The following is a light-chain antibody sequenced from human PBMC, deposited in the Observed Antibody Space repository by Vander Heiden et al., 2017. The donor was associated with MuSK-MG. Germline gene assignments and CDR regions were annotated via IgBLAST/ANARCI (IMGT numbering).Light chain of an antibody. Sequence: DIQMTQSPSTLSASVGDRVTITCRASQSISSWLAWYQQKPGKAPKLLIYKASSLESGVPSRFSGSGSGTEFTLTISSLQPDDFATYYCQQYNSSSPFLTFGGGTKVEIK. CDR2: KAS. J-gene: IGKJ4*01. V-gene: IGKV1-5*03. CDR3: QQYNSSSPFLT. CDR1: QSISSW.